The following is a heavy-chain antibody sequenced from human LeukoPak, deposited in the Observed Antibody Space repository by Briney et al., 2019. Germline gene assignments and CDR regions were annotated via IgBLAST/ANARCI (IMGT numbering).Heavy chain of an antibody. CDR1: GFTFSSYG. CDR2: IWYDGSNK. V-gene: IGHV3-33*06. D-gene: IGHD6-13*01. Sequence: GRSLRLSCAASGFTFSSYGMHWVRQAPGKGLEWLAVIWYDGSNKYYADSVKGRSTISRDNSKSTLYLQMNSLRAEDTAIYYCAKEAVAAAGPFDYWGQGTLVTVSS. J-gene: IGHJ4*02. CDR3: AKEAVAAAGPFDY.